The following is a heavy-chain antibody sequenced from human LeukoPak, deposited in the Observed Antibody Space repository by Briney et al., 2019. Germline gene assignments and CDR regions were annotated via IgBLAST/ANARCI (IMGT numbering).Heavy chain of an antibody. Sequence: SETLSLTCTVSGGSISSYYWRWIRQPPGKGLEWIGYIYYSWSTNYNPSLKSRVTISVDTSKNQFSLKLSSVTAADTAVYYCARGGKKFCGGDCYFFDYWGQGTLVTVSS. D-gene: IGHD2-21*02. V-gene: IGHV4-59*01. CDR1: GGSISSYY. CDR2: IYYSWST. J-gene: IGHJ4*02. CDR3: ARGGKKFCGGDCYFFDY.